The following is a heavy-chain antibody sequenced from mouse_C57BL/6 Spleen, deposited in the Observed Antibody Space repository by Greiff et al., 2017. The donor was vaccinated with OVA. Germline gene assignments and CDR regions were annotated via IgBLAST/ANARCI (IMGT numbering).Heavy chain of an antibody. V-gene: IGHV1-74*01. J-gene: IGHJ4*01. CDR3: AIGLLYAMDY. Sequence: QVQLQQPGAALVKPGASVKVSCKASGYTFTSYWMHWVKQRPGQGLEGIGRMQPSDSDTNDNQKFKGKATLTVDKASSTAYMQLISLTSEDSAVYYCAIGLLYAMDYWGQGTSVTVSS. CDR1: GYTFTSYW. CDR2: MQPSDSDT.